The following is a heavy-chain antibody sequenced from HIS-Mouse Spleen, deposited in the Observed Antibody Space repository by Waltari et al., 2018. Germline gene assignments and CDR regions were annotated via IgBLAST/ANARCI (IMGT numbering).Heavy chain of an antibody. J-gene: IGHJ2*01. CDR1: GGSISSSSYY. V-gene: IGHV4-39*07. CDR3: AREIPYSSSWYDWYFDL. CDR2: IYYSGST. Sequence: QLQLQESGPGLVKPSETLSLTCTVPGGSISSSSYYWGGIRQPPGKGLEWIGSIYYSGSTSYNLSLKSRVTISVDTSKNQFSLKLSSVTAADTAVYYCAREIPYSSSWYDWYFDLWGRGTLVTVSS. D-gene: IGHD6-13*01.